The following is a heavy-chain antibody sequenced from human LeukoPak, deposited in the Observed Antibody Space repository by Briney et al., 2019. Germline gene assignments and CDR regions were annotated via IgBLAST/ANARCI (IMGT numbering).Heavy chain of an antibody. CDR3: TRDHLSY. CDR1: GFTFSNAW. V-gene: IGHV3-15*01. Sequence: PGGSLRLSWAASGFTFSNAWKSWVRQAPGKGLEWVGRIKRKIDGETTDYAAPVKGRFTISRDDSRNTVYLQMNSLKTEDTAVYYCTRDHLSYWGQGTLVTVSS. J-gene: IGHJ4*02. CDR2: IKRKIDGETT.